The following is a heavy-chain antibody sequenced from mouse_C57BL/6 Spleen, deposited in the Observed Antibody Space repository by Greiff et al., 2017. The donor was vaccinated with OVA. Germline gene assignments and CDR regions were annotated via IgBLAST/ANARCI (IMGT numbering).Heavy chain of an antibody. CDR1: GYTFTSYW. CDR3: ARGYDYDGSSWFAD. Sequence: VQLQQPGAELVMPGASVKLSCKASGYTFTSYWMHWVKQRPGQGLEWIGEIDPSDSYTNYNQKFKGKSTLTVDKSSSTAYMQLSSLTSEDSAVYYCARGYDYDGSSWFADWGQGTLVTVSA. D-gene: IGHD2-4*01. CDR2: IDPSDSYT. V-gene: IGHV1-69*01. J-gene: IGHJ3*01.